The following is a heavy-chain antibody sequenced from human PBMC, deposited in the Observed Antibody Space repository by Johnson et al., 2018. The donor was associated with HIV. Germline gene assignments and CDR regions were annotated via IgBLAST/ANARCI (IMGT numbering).Heavy chain of an antibody. D-gene: IGHD1-26*01. CDR3: ASEAGPDIVGAADDAFDI. CDR1: GFTFSSYP. CDR2: ISWNSGVL. V-gene: IGHV3-21*01. Sequence: VQLVESGGGVVQPGRSLRLSCAASGFTFSSYPMHWVRQAPGKGLEWVSGISWNSGVLAYADSVKGRVTLSRDNAKKSLYLQMNSLRAEDTAVYYCASEAGPDIVGAADDAFDIWGQGTMVTVSS. J-gene: IGHJ3*02.